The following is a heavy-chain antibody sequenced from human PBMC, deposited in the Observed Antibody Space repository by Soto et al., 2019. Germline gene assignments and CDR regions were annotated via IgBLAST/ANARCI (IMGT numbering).Heavy chain of an antibody. CDR2: ISYDGSNQ. CDR3: AKDQASGQGSFDS. V-gene: IGHV3-30*18. CDR1: GFPFNIYG. Sequence: VKLVESGGGVVQPGGSLRLSCAASGFPFNIYGMHGVRQAPDKGREWVALISYDGSNQYYADSVKGRFTISRDNSKNTLFLQMNSLRADDTAVYYCAKDQASGQGSFDSWGQGTLVTVSS. J-gene: IGHJ4*02.